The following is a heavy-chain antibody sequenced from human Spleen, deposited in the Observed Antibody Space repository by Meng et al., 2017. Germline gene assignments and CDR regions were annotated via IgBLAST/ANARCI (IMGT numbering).Heavy chain of an antibody. J-gene: IGHJ3*02. CDR2: INHSGST. D-gene: IGHD3-10*01. V-gene: IGHV4-34*01. CDR3: ARSYGSGILDAFHI. CDR1: GGSFSGYY. Sequence: SETLSLTCAVYGGSFSGYYWSWIRQPPGKGLEWIGEINHSGSTNYNPSLKSRVTISVDTSKNQFSLKLSSVTAADTAVYYCARSYGSGILDAFHIWGQGTMVTVSS.